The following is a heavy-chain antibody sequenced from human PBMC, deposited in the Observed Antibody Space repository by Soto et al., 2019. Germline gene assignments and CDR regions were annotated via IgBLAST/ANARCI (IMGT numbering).Heavy chain of an antibody. J-gene: IGHJ4*02. CDR3: ARHFHDSGGHYSKLAY. D-gene: IGHD3-22*01. CDR1: GGSSGSSTYY. V-gene: IGHV4-39*01. Sequence: SGTLSLACTVPGGSSGSSTYYWAVFRQPPGKGLEWFGSIYYSGSTYYNPSLKSRVTICVDTSKNQFSLKLSSVTAADTAVYYCARHFHDSGGHYSKLAYCGQGTLVTVSP. CDR2: IYYSGST.